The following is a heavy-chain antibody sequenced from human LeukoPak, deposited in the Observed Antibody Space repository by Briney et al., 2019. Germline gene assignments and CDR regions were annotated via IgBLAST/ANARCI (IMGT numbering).Heavy chain of an antibody. CDR3: ARDRRDIVVTNWFDP. CDR1: GGTFSSYG. CDR2: ISAYNGNT. D-gene: IGHD2-2*01. V-gene: IGHV1-18*01. Sequence: GASVKVSCKASGGTFSSYGISWVRQAPGQGLEWMGWISAYNGNTNYAQKLQGRVTMTTDTSTSTAYMELRSLRSDDTAVYYCARDRRDIVVTNWFDPWGQGTLVTVSS. J-gene: IGHJ5*02.